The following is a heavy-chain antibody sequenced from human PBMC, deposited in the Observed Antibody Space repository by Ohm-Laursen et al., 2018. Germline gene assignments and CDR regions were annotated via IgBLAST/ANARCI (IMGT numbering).Heavy chain of an antibody. CDR1: GGSISSYY. D-gene: IGHD1-26*01. V-gene: IGHV4-4*07. CDR3: AGRGY. CDR2: INISGST. J-gene: IGHJ4*02. Sequence: SETLSLTCAISGGSISSYYWSWIRQPPGKGLEWIGRINISGSTNYNPSLKSRVTMSVDTSKNQFSLNLSSVAAADTAVYYCAGRGYWGQGTLVTVSS.